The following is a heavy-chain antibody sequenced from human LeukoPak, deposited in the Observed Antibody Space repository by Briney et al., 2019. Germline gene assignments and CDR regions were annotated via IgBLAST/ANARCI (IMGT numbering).Heavy chain of an antibody. CDR2: ISHDGSNK. J-gene: IGHJ3*02. Sequence: PGGSLRLSCAASGFPFSSYGMHWVRQAPGKGPEWVAVISHDGSNKYYEDSVKGRFTISRDNAKNSLWLEMNSLRAEDTAVYYCARGNSGAFDMWGQGTMVTVSS. D-gene: IGHD2-21*01. CDR3: ARGNSGAFDM. CDR1: GFPFSSYG. V-gene: IGHV3-30*03.